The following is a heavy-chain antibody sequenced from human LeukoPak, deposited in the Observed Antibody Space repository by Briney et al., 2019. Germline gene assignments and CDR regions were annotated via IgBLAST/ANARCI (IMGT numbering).Heavy chain of an antibody. J-gene: IGHJ4*02. CDR3: AKASAMIVVVSKHFDY. V-gene: IGHV3-7*03. CDR1: GFIFIDYW. CDR2: IKPDGSQK. D-gene: IGHD3-22*01. Sequence: GGSLRLSCAASGFIFIDYWLSWVRQAPGKGLEWVANIKPDGSQKYYVDSVRGRFTISRDNAKNSLFLQMNNLRAEDTAVYYCAKASAMIVVVSKHFDYWGQGTLVTVSS.